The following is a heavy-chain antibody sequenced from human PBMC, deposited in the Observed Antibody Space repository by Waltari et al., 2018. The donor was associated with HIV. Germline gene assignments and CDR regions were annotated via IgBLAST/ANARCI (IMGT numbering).Heavy chain of an antibody. CDR3: ARDLGASNNYYYGMDV. J-gene: IGHJ6*02. D-gene: IGHD3-16*01. CDR1: GFTFSSYA. Sequence: EVQLLESGGGLVQPGGSLRLSCVASGFTFSSYAMNWVRQAPGKGLEWVSEINAGGGTKFYADSVKGRLTISRDNSRNTLFLQMQSLRAEDTAVYYCARDLGASNNYYYGMDVWGQGTTVTVSS. V-gene: IGHV3-23*01. CDR2: INAGGGTK.